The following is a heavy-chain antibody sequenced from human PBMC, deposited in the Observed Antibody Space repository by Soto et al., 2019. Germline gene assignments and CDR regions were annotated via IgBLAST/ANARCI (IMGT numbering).Heavy chain of an antibody. D-gene: IGHD3-10*01. Sequence: QVQLVESGGGLVKPGGSLRLSCAASGFTFSDYYMSWIRQAPGKGLEWVSYISSSSRYTNYADSVKGRFTISKDNAKKSLYLQMSSLRVEDTAVYYCARHNLYGSGTGAGYGMDVWGQGTTVTVSS. CDR2: ISSSSRYT. CDR3: ARHNLYGSGTGAGYGMDV. J-gene: IGHJ6*02. V-gene: IGHV3-11*05. CDR1: GFTFSDYY.